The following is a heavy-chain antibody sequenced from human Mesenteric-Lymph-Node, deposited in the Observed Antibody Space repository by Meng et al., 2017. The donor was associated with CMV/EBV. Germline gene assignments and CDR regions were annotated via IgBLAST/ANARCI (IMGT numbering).Heavy chain of an antibody. CDR3: AKDGGQGSYFDY. V-gene: IGHV3-33*06. CDR2: IWYDGSNK. Sequence: GESLKISCAASGFTFNNYAMHWVRQAPGKGLEWVAVIWYDGSNKYYADSVKGRFTISRDNSKNTLYLQMNSLRAEDTAVYYCAKDGGQGSYFDYWGQGTLVTVSS. D-gene: IGHD3-10*01. CDR1: GFTFNNYA. J-gene: IGHJ4*02.